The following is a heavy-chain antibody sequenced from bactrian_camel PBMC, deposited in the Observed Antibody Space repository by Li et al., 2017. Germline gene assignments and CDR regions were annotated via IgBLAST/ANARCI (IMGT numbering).Heavy chain of an antibody. D-gene: IGHD4*01. CDR2: IISSGTNA. J-gene: IGHJ6*01. V-gene: IGHV3-2*01. CDR3: AKAPELETMDS. Sequence: HVQLVESGGGLVEPGGSLRLSCAASGFTFSPYYINWVRQGPGKGLEWVSSIISSGTNAYYEDSVKGRFTISRDNAKNTVYLQLNSLQTEDMAMYYCAKAPELETMDSWGQGTQVTVS. CDR1: GFTFSPYY.